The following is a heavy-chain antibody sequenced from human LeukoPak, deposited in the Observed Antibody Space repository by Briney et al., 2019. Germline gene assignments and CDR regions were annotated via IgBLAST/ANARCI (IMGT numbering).Heavy chain of an antibody. CDR1: GYTFTNYG. D-gene: IGHD2-2*01. CDR2: ISANNGET. CDR3: ARVPPSAHQLLSSDY. Sequence: ASVKVSFKASGYTFTNYGISWVRQAPGQGLEWMGWISANNGETRYAQNFQGRVTMTTDTSTSTAYMELRSLRSDDTAVYYCARVPPSAHQLLSSDYWGQGTQVTVSS. V-gene: IGHV1-18*04. J-gene: IGHJ4*02.